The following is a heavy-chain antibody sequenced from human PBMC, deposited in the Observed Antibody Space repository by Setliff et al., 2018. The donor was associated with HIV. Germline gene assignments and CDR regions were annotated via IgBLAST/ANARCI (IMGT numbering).Heavy chain of an antibody. CDR2: IYYTGFA. V-gene: IGHV4-39*02. CDR3: AREGRGDPAVATTRIDY. J-gene: IGHJ4*02. CDR1: GDSISSGSYF. D-gene: IGHD1-1*01. Sequence: ETLSLTCSVSGDSISSGSYFWGWIRQTPGKGLEWIGNIYYTGFAYYNPSLKSRVTISLDTSKTHFYLNLTSVTDADTAVYFCAREGRGDPAVATTRIDYWGQGKLVTVSS.